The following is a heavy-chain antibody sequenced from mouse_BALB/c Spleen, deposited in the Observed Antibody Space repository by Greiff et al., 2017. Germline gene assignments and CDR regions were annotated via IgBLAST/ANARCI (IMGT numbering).Heavy chain of an antibody. D-gene: IGHD2-2*01. V-gene: IGHV1S29*02. Sequence: EVKLVESGPELVKPGASVKISCKASGYTFTDYNMHWVKQSHGKSLEWIGYIYPYNGGTGYNQKFKSKATLTVDNSSSTAYMELRSLTSEDSAVYYCARWLPRYFDVWGAGTTVTVSS. CDR3: ARWLPRYFDV. J-gene: IGHJ1*01. CDR1: GYTFTDYN. CDR2: IYPYNGGT.